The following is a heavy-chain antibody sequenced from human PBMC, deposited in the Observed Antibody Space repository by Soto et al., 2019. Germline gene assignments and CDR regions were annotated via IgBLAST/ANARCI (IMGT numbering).Heavy chain of an antibody. Sequence: PSETLSLTCGVSGGTIRSPDWWTWVRQPPGKGLEWIGEIFQSGSTNYTPSLESRVTISVDKSKNQFSLTLTSVTAVDTAVYFCARGRGRYSSGWSWFDPWGQGILVTVSS. CDR3: ARGRGRYSSGWSWFDP. D-gene: IGHD6-19*01. CDR1: GGTIRSPDW. J-gene: IGHJ5*02. CDR2: IFQSGST. V-gene: IGHV4-4*02.